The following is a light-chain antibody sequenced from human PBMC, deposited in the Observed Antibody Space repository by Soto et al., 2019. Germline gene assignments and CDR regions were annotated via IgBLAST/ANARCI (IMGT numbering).Light chain of an antibody. CDR3: QKYANSPRIT. Sequence: EIVLTQSPATLSLSPGDRATLSCRASQSVTSALAWFQQKPGQAPRLLIYDVSRRATGIPARFSGSGSGTDFTLTISRLEPEDFAVYYCQKYANSPRITFGQGTRLEN. V-gene: IGKV3-11*01. J-gene: IGKJ5*01. CDR2: DVS. CDR1: QSVTSA.